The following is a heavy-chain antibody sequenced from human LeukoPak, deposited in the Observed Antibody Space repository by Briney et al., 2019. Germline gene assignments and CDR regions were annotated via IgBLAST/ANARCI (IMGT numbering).Heavy chain of an antibody. D-gene: IGHD4-23*01. CDR3: ARGGRYGGNPVI. J-gene: IGHJ3*02. Sequence: SETLSLTCSVSGGSISSYYWSWIRQPPGKGLEWIGYIYYSGSTNYNPSLKSRVTISVDTSKNQFSLKLSSVTAADTAVYYCARGGRYGGNPVIWGQGTMVTVSS. V-gene: IGHV4-59*01. CDR2: IYYSGST. CDR1: GGSISSYY.